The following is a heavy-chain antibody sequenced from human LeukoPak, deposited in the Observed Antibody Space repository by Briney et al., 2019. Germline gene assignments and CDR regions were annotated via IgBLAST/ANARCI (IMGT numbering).Heavy chain of an antibody. CDR1: GFTFSSYS. D-gene: IGHD6-13*01. V-gene: IGHV3-9*01. CDR3: AKAKGGYSSSWHPFDY. Sequence: PGGSLRLSCAASGFTFSSYSMNWVRQAPGKGLEWVSGISWNSGSIGYADSVKGRFTISRDNAKNSLYLQMNSLRAEDTALYYCAKAKGGYSSSWHPFDYWGQGTLVTVSS. J-gene: IGHJ4*02. CDR2: ISWNSGSI.